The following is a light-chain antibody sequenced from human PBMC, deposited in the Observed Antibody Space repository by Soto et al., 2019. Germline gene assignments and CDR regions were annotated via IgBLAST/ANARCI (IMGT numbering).Light chain of an antibody. CDR3: QQYIDWPYT. V-gene: IGKV3-15*01. Sequence: EIVLTQSPATLSVSPGEGATLSCRSSQAISNNLAWFQQKPAQAPRLLIYGTSTRAAGVPDTFSGSGSGTKFPLTIASLQSEVFAVYYCQQYIDWPYTFGQGTKLEI. CDR1: QAISNN. CDR2: GTS. J-gene: IGKJ2*01.